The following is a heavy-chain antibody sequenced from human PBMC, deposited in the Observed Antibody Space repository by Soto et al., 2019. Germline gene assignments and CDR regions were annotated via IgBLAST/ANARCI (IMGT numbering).Heavy chain of an antibody. CDR3: TTVFSPDYYYYGMDV. CDR2: IYPGDSDT. Sequence: PGESLKISCKGSGYSFTSYWIGWVRQMPGKGLEWMGIIYPGDSDTRYSPSFQGQVTISADKSISTAYLQMNSLKTEDTAVYYCTTVFSPDYYYYGMDVWGQGTTVTVSS. D-gene: IGHD4-17*01. CDR1: GYSFTSYW. J-gene: IGHJ6*02. V-gene: IGHV5-51*01.